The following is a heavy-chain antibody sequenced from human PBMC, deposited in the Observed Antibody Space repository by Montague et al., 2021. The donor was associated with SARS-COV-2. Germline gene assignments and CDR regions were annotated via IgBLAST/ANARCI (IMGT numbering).Heavy chain of an antibody. J-gene: IGHJ4*02. CDR1: GFTFSNYA. Sequence: SLRLSCAASGFTFSNYAMSWVRQAPGKGLEWVSVIYSGGSTYYADSVKGRFTISRDNSKNTLYLQMNSLRAEDTAVYYCARDLGGAAAGNFDYWGQGTLVTVSS. V-gene: IGHV3-66*01. CDR2: IYSGGST. CDR3: ARDLGGAAAGNFDY. D-gene: IGHD6-13*01.